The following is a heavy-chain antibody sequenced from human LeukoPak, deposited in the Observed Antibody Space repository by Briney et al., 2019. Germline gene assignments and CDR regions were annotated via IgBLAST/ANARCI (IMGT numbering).Heavy chain of an antibody. CDR3: AKDNAHQLPLTWFDP. CDR2: ISGSGGST. D-gene: IGHD2-2*01. V-gene: IGHV3-23*01. CDR1: GLTFSSYA. J-gene: IGHJ5*02. Sequence: GGSLRLSCAASGLTFSSYAMSWVRQAPGKGLEWVSAISGSGGSTYYADSVKGRFTISRDNSKNTLYLQMNSLRAEDTAVYYCAKDNAHQLPLTWFDPWGQGTLVTVSS.